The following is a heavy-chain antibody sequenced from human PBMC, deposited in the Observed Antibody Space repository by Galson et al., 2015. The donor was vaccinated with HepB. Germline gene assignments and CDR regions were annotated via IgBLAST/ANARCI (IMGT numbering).Heavy chain of an antibody. D-gene: IGHD3-10*01. Sequence: SVKVSCKASGYTFTSYGISWVRQAPGQGLEWMGWISAYNGNTNYAQKLQGRVTMTTDTSTSTAYMELRSLRSDDTAVYYCARDTITMVRGVILLGMDVWGQGTTVTVSS. CDR2: ISAYNGNT. CDR3: ARDTITMVRGVILLGMDV. J-gene: IGHJ6*02. V-gene: IGHV1-18*04. CDR1: GYTFTSYG.